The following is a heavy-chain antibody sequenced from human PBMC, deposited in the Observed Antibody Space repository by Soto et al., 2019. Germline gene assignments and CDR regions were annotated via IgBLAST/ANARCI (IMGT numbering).Heavy chain of an antibody. V-gene: IGHV1-2*02. Sequence: ASVKVSCKASGYTFTGYYIHWVRQAPGQGLERMGWINPNSGGTNYAQKFQGRVTITADKSTSTAYMELSSLRSEDTAVYYCAGFAHDAFDIWGQGTMVTVSS. CDR1: GYTFTGYY. CDR2: INPNSGGT. J-gene: IGHJ3*02. CDR3: AGFAHDAFDI.